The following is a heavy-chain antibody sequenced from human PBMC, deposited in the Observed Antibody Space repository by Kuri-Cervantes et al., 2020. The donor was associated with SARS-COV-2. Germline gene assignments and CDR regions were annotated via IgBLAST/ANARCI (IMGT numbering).Heavy chain of an antibody. V-gene: IGHV4-59*08. CDR3: ARQMMSSITIFGVVITRNWFDP. CDR2: IFNSGRT. J-gene: IGHJ5*02. D-gene: IGHD3-3*01. CDR1: GDSISRYY. Sequence: SETLSLTCSVSGDSISRYYWTWIRQPPGKGLEWIGYIFNSGRTNQNNPSLKNPSLQNRATISLDTSKNLFSLSLSSVTAADTAVYYCARQMMSSITIFGVVITRNWFDPWGQGTLVTVSS.